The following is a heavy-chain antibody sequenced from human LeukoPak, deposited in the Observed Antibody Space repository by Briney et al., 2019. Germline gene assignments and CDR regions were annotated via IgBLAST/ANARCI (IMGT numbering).Heavy chain of an antibody. CDR2: ISYDGSNK. D-gene: IGHD6-6*01. CDR3: ASSPPVH. Sequence: GGSLRLSCAASGFTFSSYAMHWVRQAPGKGLEWVAVISYDGSNKYYADSVKGRFTISRDNSKNTLYLQMNSLRAEDTAVYYCASSPPVHWGRGTLVTVSS. J-gene: IGHJ4*02. CDR1: GFTFSSYA. V-gene: IGHV3-30-3*01.